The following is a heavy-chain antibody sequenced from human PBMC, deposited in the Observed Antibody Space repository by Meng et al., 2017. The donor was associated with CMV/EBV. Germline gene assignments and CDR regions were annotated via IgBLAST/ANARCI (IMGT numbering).Heavy chain of an antibody. CDR3: ARDVLRFLEYGGMDV. J-gene: IGHJ6*02. CDR1: GFTFSSYS. CDR2: ISSSSSYI. Sequence: GGSLRLSCAASGFTFSSYSMNWVRQAPGKGLEWVSSISSSSSYIYYADSVKGRFTISRDNAKNTLYLQMNSLRAEDTAVYYCARDVLRFLEYGGMDVWGQETTVTVSS. V-gene: IGHV3-21*01. D-gene: IGHD3-3*01.